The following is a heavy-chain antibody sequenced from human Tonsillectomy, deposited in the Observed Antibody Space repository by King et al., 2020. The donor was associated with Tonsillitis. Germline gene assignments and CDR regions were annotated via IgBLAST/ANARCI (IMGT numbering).Heavy chain of an antibody. CDR2: ISYSGST. Sequence: QLQESGPGLVKPSQNLSLTCTVSGASISNGDYYWSWIRQHPGKGLEWIGYISYSGSTYYDPSLQSRVTMSVDTSKNQFSLMLSSVAAADSAVYYCASYAYTFWTSIGWGQGTLVTVSS. J-gene: IGHJ4*02. V-gene: IGHV4-31*03. D-gene: IGHD3/OR15-3a*01. CDR3: ASYAYTFWTSIG. CDR1: GASISNGDYY.